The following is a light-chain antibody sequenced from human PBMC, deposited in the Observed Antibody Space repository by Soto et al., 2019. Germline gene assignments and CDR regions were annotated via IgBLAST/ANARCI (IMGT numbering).Light chain of an antibody. CDR1: HSVNSN. J-gene: IGKJ4*01. CDR2: GAA. Sequence: EVVMTQSPGTLSVSTGAGATLSCRASHSVNSNLAWYQQKPGQAPRLLMYGAATMPSGIPDRFSGSGSGTEFTLTVSSLQSEDFAVYYCQQYDSWPLTFGGGTKVEIK. V-gene: IGKV3D-15*01. CDR3: QQYDSWPLT.